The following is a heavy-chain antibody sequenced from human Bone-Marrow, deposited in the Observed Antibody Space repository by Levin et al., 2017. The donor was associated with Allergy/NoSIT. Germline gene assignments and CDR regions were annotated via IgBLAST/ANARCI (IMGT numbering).Heavy chain of an antibody. CDR1: EFTFSSYW. Sequence: GGSLRLSCAASEFTFSSYWMHWVRQPPGKGLVWVSRIYPDGSSTTYADSVQGRFTISRDNAKNTLYLQMNSLRTEDTAVYYCTRDGGGLGYWGQGTLVTVSS. J-gene: IGHJ4*02. V-gene: IGHV3-74*01. D-gene: IGHD2-15*01. CDR2: IYPDGSST. CDR3: TRDGGGLGY.